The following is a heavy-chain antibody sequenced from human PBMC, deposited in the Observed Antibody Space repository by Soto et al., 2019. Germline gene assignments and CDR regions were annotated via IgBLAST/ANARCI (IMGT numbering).Heavy chain of an antibody. V-gene: IGHV1-69*11. CDR1: GDTFSSYA. J-gene: IGHJ4*02. Sequence: QVQLVQSGAEVKKPGSSVKVSCKASGDTFSSYAISWVRQAPGQGLEWMGGIIPILGTANYAQKFQGRVTITADESTSTAYMELSSLRSEDTAVYYCASESRYCSGGSCYFLPGIDYWGQGTLVTVSS. D-gene: IGHD2-15*01. CDR2: IIPILGTA. CDR3: ASESRYCSGGSCYFLPGIDY.